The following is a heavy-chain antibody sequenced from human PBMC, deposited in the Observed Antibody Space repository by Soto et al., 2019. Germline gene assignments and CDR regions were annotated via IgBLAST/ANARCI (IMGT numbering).Heavy chain of an antibody. Sequence: SVKVSCKASGGTFSSYAISWVRQAPGQGLEWMGGIIPIFGTANYAQKFQGRVTITADESTSTAYMELSSLRSEDTAVYYCAREGGRAAALGRDYYYGMDVWGQGTTVTVSS. CDR3: AREGGRAAALGRDYYYGMDV. J-gene: IGHJ6*02. CDR1: GGTFSSYA. CDR2: IIPIFGTA. V-gene: IGHV1-69*13. D-gene: IGHD6-13*01.